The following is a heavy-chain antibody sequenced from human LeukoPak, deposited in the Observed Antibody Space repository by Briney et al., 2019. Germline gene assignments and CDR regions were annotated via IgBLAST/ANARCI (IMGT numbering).Heavy chain of an antibody. Sequence: GGSLRLSCAASGFTFSSYEMNWVRQAPGKGLEWVSYISSSGSTIYYADSVKGRFTISRDNAKNSLYLQMNSLRVEDTAVYYCARVSGSGSYSVRYDAFDIWGQGTMVTVSS. CDR1: GFTFSSYE. CDR3: ARVSGSGSYSVRYDAFDI. CDR2: ISSSGSTI. V-gene: IGHV3-48*03. J-gene: IGHJ3*02. D-gene: IGHD3-10*01.